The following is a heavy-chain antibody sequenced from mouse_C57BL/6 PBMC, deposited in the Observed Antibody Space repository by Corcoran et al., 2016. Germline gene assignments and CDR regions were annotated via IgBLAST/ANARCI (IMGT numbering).Heavy chain of an antibody. V-gene: IGHV1-26*01. CDR3: ARSGITTVVAPYAMDY. CDR1: GYTFTDYY. CDR2: INPNNGGT. D-gene: IGHD1-1*01. Sequence: EVQLQQSGPELVKPGASVKISCKASGYTFTDYYMNWVKQSHGKSLEWIGDINPNNGGTSYNQKLKGKATLTVDKSSSTAYMELRSLTSEDSAVYYCARSGITTVVAPYAMDYWGQGTSVTVSS. J-gene: IGHJ4*01.